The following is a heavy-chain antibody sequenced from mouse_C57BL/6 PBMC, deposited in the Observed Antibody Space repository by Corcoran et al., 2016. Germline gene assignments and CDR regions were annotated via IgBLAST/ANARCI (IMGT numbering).Heavy chain of an antibody. Sequence: EVQLQQSGPELVKPGASVKISCKASGYTFTDYYMNWVKQSHGKSLEWIGDINPNNGGTSYNQKFKGKATLTVDKSSSTAYMELRSLTSEDSAVYYCAKRGYSNYAYFDYWGQGTTLTVSS. CDR3: AKRGYSNYAYFDY. J-gene: IGHJ2*01. D-gene: IGHD2-5*01. CDR2: INPNNGGT. V-gene: IGHV1-26*01. CDR1: GYTFTDYY.